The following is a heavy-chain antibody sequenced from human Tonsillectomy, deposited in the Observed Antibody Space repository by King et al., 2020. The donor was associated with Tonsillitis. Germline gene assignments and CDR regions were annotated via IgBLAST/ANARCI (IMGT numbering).Heavy chain of an antibody. V-gene: IGHV4-61*02. J-gene: IGHJ3*02. D-gene: IGHD3-22*01. Sequence: QLQESGPGQVKPSQTLSLTCTVSGSSISSGSYYWSWIRQPAGKGLEWIGRIYTSGSTNYNPSLNSRVTISIDTSKNQFSLKLSSVTAADTAVYYCARDYYDSSGFFDAFDIWGQGTMVTVSS. CDR3: ARDYYDSSGFFDAFDI. CDR2: IYTSGST. CDR1: GSSISSGSYY.